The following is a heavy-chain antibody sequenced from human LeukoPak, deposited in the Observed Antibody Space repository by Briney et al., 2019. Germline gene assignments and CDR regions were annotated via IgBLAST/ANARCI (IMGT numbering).Heavy chain of an antibody. CDR2: IYTDGST. J-gene: IGHJ4*02. Sequence: KPSETLSLTCSVSGGPMSSYYWSWIRQPAGKGLEWIGRIYTDGSTNYNPSLESRVTVSVDTSKKQFSLTLHSVTAADTAVYYCTTYRQQLAFDNWGRGTLVTVSS. V-gene: IGHV4-4*07. CDR3: TTYRQQLAFDN. CDR1: GGPMSSYY. D-gene: IGHD6-13*01.